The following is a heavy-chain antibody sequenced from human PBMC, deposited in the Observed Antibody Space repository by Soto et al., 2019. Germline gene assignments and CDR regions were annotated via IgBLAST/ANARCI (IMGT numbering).Heavy chain of an antibody. V-gene: IGHV3-33*01. CDR1: GFTFSNYG. J-gene: IGHJ5*02. CDR2: IWYDGSNK. D-gene: IGHD2-2*01. Sequence: GGSLRLSCAASGFTFSNYGIHWVRQAPGKGLEWVAVIWYDGSNKYYADSVKGRFTISRDNSKNTLQLEMNSLRAEDTAVYYCARDQGFCSSTSCYLDPWGQGTLVTVSS. CDR3: ARDQGFCSSTSCYLDP.